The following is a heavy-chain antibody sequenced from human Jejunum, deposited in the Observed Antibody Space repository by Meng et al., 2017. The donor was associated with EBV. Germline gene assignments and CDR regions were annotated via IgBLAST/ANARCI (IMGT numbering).Heavy chain of an antibody. Sequence: DSGRGLVKPPETLSLTCTVSGGSVNSGNVYWSWIRQPPGKGLEWIGYIYYSGSTNYIPSLKSRVTISLDTSKNQFSLKLSSVTAADTAVYYCAGLRYSGYDRAFDYWGQGALVTVSS. CDR1: GGSVNSGNVY. CDR2: IYYSGST. J-gene: IGHJ4*02. D-gene: IGHD5-12*01. CDR3: AGLRYSGYDRAFDY. V-gene: IGHV4-61*01.